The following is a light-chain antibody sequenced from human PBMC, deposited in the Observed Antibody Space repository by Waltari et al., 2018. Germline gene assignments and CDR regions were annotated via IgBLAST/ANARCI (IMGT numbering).Light chain of an antibody. CDR3: QQYDNCPFT. V-gene: IGKV1-33*01. CDR2: RAS. J-gene: IGKJ3*01. Sequence: DIQMTQSPSSLSASVGDSVTITCRASQGISNWLAWYQQKPGKVPKLLIYRASNLETGVPSRFSGSGSGTDFTLTISSLQPEDFATYFCQQYDNCPFTFGPGTKLDIK. CDR1: QGISNW.